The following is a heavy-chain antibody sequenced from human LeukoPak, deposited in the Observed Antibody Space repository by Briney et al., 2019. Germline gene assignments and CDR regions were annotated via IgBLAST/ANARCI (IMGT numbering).Heavy chain of an antibody. CDR2: ISGSGGST. CDR3: AKEKLAAHYYYYGMDV. Sequence: GGSLRLSCAASGFTFSSYAMSWVRQAPGEGLEWVSAISGSGGSTYYADSVKGRFTISRDNSKNTLYLQMNSLRAEDTAVYYCAKEKLAAHYYYYGMDVWGQGTTVTVSS. D-gene: IGHD6-6*01. CDR1: GFTFSSYA. V-gene: IGHV3-23*01. J-gene: IGHJ6*02.